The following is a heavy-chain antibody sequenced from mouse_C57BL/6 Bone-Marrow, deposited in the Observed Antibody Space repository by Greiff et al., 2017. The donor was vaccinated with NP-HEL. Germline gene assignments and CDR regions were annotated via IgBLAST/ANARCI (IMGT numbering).Heavy chain of an antibody. V-gene: IGHV5-12*01. Sequence: EVKLMESGGGLVQPGGSLKLSCAASGFTFSDYYMYWVRQTPEKRLEWVAYISNGGGSTYYPDTVKGRFTISRDNAKNTLYLQMSRLKSEDTAMYYCARHGIYDYDAGYYAMDYWGQGTSVTVSS. CDR3: ARHGIYDYDAGYYAMDY. CDR2: ISNGGGST. CDR1: GFTFSDYY. D-gene: IGHD2-4*01. J-gene: IGHJ4*01.